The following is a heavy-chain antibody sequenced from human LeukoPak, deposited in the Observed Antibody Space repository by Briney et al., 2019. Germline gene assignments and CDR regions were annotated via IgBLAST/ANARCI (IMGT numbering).Heavy chain of an antibody. CDR3: ARQGDDY. V-gene: IGHV3-7*01. CDR1: GFTFSNQW. Sequence: GGSLRLSCVASGFTFSNQWMSCVRQAPGKGLECVANIKEDGSEKYYVDSVKGRFTISRDNAQNSLYLQMNSLTAEDTAVYYCARQGDDYWGHGTLVTVSS. CDR2: IKEDGSEK. J-gene: IGHJ4*01. D-gene: IGHD3-16*01.